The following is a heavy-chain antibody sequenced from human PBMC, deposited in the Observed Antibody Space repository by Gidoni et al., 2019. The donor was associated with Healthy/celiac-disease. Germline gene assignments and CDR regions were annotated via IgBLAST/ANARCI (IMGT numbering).Heavy chain of an antibody. CDR1: GGSFSGYY. J-gene: IGHJ4*02. V-gene: IGHV4-34*01. Sequence: QVQLQQLGAGLLKPSETLSLSSAVYGGSFSGYYWSWIRQPPGKGLEWIGEINHSGSTNYNPALKSRVTISVDTSKNQFSLKLSSVTAADTAVYYCARSRGYCSGGSCYSGGYFDYWGQGTLVTVSS. CDR2: INHSGST. CDR3: ARSRGYCSGGSCYSGGYFDY. D-gene: IGHD2-15*01.